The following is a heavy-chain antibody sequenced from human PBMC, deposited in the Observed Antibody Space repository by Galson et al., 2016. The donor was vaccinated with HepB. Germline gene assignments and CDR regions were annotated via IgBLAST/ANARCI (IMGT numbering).Heavy chain of an antibody. D-gene: IGHD1-26*01. Sequence: SLRLSCAASGITFSDHYIDWVRQAPGKGLEWIVRITNKANSYTTQYAASVKSRFTMSRDDSKNLLYLRMNSLRSEDTAMYYCAAEGAARYLEYWGQGTLVTVSS. J-gene: IGHJ4*02. CDR3: AAEGAARYLEY. CDR2: ITNKANSYTT. CDR1: GITFSDHY. V-gene: IGHV3-72*01.